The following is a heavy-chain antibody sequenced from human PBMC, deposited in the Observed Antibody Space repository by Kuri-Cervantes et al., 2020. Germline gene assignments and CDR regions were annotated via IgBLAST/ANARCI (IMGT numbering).Heavy chain of an antibody. V-gene: IGHV1-69*05. CDR1: GGTFSSYA. J-gene: IGHJ4*02. D-gene: IGHD5-18*01. CDR3: ASQPSDTAMGLDY. CDR2: IIPIFGTA. Sequence: SVKVSCKASGGTFSSYAISWVRQAPGQGLEWMGRIIPIFGTANYAQKFQGRVTITRDTSTSTAYMELSSQRSEDTAVSYCASQPSDTAMGLDYWGKGTVVTVSS.